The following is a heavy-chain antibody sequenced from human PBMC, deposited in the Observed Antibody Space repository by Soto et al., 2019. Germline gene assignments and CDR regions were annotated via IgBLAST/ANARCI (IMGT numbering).Heavy chain of an antibody. J-gene: IGHJ5*02. CDR1: GYTFTSYY. D-gene: IGHD3-10*01. Sequence: ASVKVSCKASGYTFTSYYMHWVRQAPGQGLEWMGIINPSGGSTSYAQKFQGRVTMTRDTSTSTVYMELSSLRSEDTAVYYCASVPRGPLRWFDPWGQGTLVTVS. V-gene: IGHV1-46*01. CDR3: ASVPRGPLRWFDP. CDR2: INPSGGST.